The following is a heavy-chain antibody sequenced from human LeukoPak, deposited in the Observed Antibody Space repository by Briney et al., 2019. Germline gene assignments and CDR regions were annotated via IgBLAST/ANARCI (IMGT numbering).Heavy chain of an antibody. CDR3: ARDRMYGDPKYFDY. D-gene: IGHD4-17*01. CDR2: ISYDGSNK. Sequence: GGSLRLSCAASGFTFSSYAMHWVRQAPGKGLEGGAVISYDGSNKYYADSVKGRFTISRDNSKNTLYLQMNSLRAEDTAVYYCARDRMYGDPKYFDYWGQGTLVTVSS. CDR1: GFTFSSYA. J-gene: IGHJ4*02. V-gene: IGHV3-30-3*01.